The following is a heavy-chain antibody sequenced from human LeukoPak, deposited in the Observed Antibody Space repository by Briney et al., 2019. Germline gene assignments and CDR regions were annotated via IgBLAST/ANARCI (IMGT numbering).Heavy chain of an antibody. V-gene: IGHV4-39*07. CDR3: AREGKTTVTN. CDR1: GGSIRSSNLY. Sequence: SETLSLTCTVSGGSIRSSNLYWGWIRQPPGKGLEWIGTIYYSGNTFYNASLKSRVTTSIDTSKNQFFLKPNSVTAADTAVYYCAREGKTTVTNWGQGTLVTVSS. D-gene: IGHD4-17*01. J-gene: IGHJ4*02. CDR2: IYYSGNT.